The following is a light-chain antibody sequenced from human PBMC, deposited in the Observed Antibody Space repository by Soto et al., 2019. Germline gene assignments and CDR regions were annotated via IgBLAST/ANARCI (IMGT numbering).Light chain of an antibody. J-gene: IGKJ2*01. Sequence: TQSPSTLSASVGDRVTITCRASQSGSSSTYLAWYQQKPGQAPRLLIYGASSRATGIPDRFSGSGSGTDFTLTISRLEPEDFAVYYCHQYGSSPSYTFGQGTKLEIK. CDR3: HQYGSSPSYT. V-gene: IGKV3-20*01. CDR1: QSGSSSTY. CDR2: GAS.